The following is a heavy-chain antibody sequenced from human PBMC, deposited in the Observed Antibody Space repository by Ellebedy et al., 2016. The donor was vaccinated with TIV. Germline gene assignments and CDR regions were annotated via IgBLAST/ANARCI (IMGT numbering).Heavy chain of an antibody. Sequence: ASVKVSCXASGYTFTSYDINRLRQAPGQGLEWMGWINPNSGGTNYAQKFQGRVTMTRDTSTSTVYMELSSLRSEDTAVYYCARDRSSFDYGDYLPLDYWGQGTLVTVSS. CDR1: GYTFTSYD. CDR2: INPNSGGT. D-gene: IGHD4-17*01. V-gene: IGHV1-2*02. CDR3: ARDRSSFDYGDYLPLDY. J-gene: IGHJ4*02.